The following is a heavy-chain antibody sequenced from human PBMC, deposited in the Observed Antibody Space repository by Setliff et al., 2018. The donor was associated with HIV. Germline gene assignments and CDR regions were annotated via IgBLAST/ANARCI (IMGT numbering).Heavy chain of an antibody. D-gene: IGHD6-13*01. CDR2: ISGNNANT. CDR3: ARDPQDTRSWYINYFDY. CDR1: GYVFTDYD. J-gene: IGHJ4*02. V-gene: IGHV1-18*01. Sequence: ASVKVSCKASGYVFTDYDIFWVRQAPGRGLEWIGWISGNNANTNYAQKLQGRVTMDTDTSTNTAYMELKSLRSDDTAVYYCARDPQDTRSWYINYFDYWGQGTLVTVSS.